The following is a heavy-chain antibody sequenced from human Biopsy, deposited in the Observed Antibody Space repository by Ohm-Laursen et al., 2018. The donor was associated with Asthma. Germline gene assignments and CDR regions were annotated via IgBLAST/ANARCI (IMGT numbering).Heavy chain of an antibody. V-gene: IGHV4-31*03. CDR2: IHHSGTS. CDR3: ARTTYGHDGFDP. CDR1: GDSITSGGCC. Sequence: TLSLTCPVSGDSITSGGCCWNWIRQHPGKGLEWIGYIHHSGTSYFNPSLKSRVSFSRDTSKNQFPLSLTSVTAADTAVYYCARTTYGHDGFDPWGQGTLVIVSS. D-gene: IGHD4-17*01. J-gene: IGHJ5*02.